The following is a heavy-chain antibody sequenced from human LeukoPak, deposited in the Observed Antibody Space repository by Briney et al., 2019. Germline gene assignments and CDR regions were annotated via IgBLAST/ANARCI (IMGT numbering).Heavy chain of an antibody. CDR1: GFTFSTYW. D-gene: IGHD1-26*01. CDR3: ARGYYPPEY. CDR2: IKQDGSEK. V-gene: IGHV3-7*05. J-gene: IGHJ4*02. Sequence: GGSLRLSCAASGFTFSTYWVSWVRQAPGKGLEWVANIKQDGSEKYYVDSVKGRFTISRDNAKNSLYLQMNSLRVEDTAVYYCARGYYPPEYWGPGTLVTVSS.